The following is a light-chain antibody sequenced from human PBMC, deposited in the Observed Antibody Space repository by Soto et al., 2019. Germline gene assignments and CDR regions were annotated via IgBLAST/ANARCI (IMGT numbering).Light chain of an antibody. CDR1: QSVGNN. CDR2: GAS. CDR3: QQYNKWPLT. Sequence: EVVMAQSPVTLSVSPGDGAALSCRASQSVGNNLAWYQQKPGQAPRLLVYGASTRATGVPARFSGSGSGTEFTLTISSLGSEDFAVYYCQQYNKWPLTFGQGTKVDI. J-gene: IGKJ1*01. V-gene: IGKV3-15*01.